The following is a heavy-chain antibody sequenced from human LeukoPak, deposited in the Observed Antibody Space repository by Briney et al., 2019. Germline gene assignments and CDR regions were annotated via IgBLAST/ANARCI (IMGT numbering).Heavy chain of an antibody. CDR1: GFTVSSNY. CDR3: ARDTIVGATRSDGFDY. Sequence: PGGSLRLSCAASGFTVSSNYMSWVRQAPGKGLEWIGSIYYSGSTYYNPSLKSRVTISVDTSKNQFSLKLSSVTAADTAVYYCARDTIVGATRSDGFDYWGQGTLVTVSS. J-gene: IGHJ4*02. D-gene: IGHD1-26*01. CDR2: IYYSGST. V-gene: IGHV4-39*07.